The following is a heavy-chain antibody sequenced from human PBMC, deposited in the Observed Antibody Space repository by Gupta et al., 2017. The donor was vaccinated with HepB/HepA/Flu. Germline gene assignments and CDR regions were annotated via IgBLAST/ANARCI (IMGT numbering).Heavy chain of an antibody. Sequence: QVQLQQWGAGLLKPSETLSLTCAVYGGSFSGYYWSWIRQPPGKGLEWIGEINHSGSTNYNPSLKSRVTISVDTSKKQFSLKLSSVTAADTAVYYCAAMVRGVHYYMDVWGKGTTVIVSS. CDR1: GGSFSGYY. J-gene: IGHJ6*03. CDR3: AAMVRGVHYYMDV. CDR2: INHSGST. D-gene: IGHD3-10*01. V-gene: IGHV4-34*01.